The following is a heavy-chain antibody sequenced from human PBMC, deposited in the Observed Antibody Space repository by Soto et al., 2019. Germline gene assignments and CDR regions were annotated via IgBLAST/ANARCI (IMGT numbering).Heavy chain of an antibody. V-gene: IGHV3-9*01. Sequence: GGSLRLSCAASGFTFDDYAMHWVRQAPGKGLEWVSGISWNSGSIGYADSVKGRFTISRDNAKNSLYLQMNSLRAEDTALYYCAKDPPYSSGWYGDYWGQGTLVTVSS. D-gene: IGHD6-19*01. CDR3: AKDPPYSSGWYGDY. CDR2: ISWNSGSI. CDR1: GFTFDDYA. J-gene: IGHJ4*02.